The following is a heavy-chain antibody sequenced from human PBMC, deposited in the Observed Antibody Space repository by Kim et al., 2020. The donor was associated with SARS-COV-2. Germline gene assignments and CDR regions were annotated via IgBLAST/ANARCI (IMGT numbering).Heavy chain of an antibody. Sequence: SQTLSLTCAISGDRVSSNSAAWNWIRQSPSRGLEWLGRTYYRSKWYNDYAVSVKSRITINPDTSKNQFSLQLNSVTPEDTAVYYCARGRRRYSSSSPLSLHYPGPHNWFDPWGQGTLVTVSS. J-gene: IGHJ5*02. CDR3: ARGRRRYSSSSPLSLHYPGPHNWFDP. CDR1: GDRVSSNSAA. V-gene: IGHV6-1*01. D-gene: IGHD6-6*01. CDR2: TYYRSKWYN.